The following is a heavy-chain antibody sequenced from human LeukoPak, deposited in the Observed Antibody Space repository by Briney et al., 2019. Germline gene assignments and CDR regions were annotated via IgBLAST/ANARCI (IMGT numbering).Heavy chain of an antibody. CDR1: GYAITSGGFS. CDR3: ASRTYYYDSSGYPDAFDI. CDR2: IYYSGST. J-gene: IGHJ3*02. Sequence: PSQTLSLTCTVSGYAITSGGFSWNWIRQPPGKGLEWIGYIYYSGSTNYNPSLKSRVTISVDTSKNQFSLKLSSVTAADTAVYYCASRTYYYDSSGYPDAFDIWGQGTMVTVSS. V-gene: IGHV4-61*08. D-gene: IGHD3-22*01.